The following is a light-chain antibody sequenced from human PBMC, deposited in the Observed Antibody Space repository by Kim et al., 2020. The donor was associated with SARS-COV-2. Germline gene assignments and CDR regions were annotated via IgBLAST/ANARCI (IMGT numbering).Light chain of an antibody. J-gene: IGLJ3*02. CDR3: SSYTSSSPWV. Sequence: GQSITFSCTGTSSDVGGYNYVSWYQQHPGKAPKLMIYDVSNRPSGVSNRFSGSKSGNTASLTISGLQAEDEADYYCSSYTSSSPWVFGGGTQLTVL. CDR2: DVS. V-gene: IGLV2-14*03. CDR1: SSDVGGYNY.